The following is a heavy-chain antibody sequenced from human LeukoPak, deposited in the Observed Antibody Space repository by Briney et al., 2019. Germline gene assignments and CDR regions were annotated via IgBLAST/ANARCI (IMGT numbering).Heavy chain of an antibody. CDR1: GGTFSSYA. V-gene: IGHV1-69*04. Sequence: GASVKVSCKASGGTFSSYAISWVRQAPGQGLEWMGRIIPILGIANYAQKFQGRVTITADKSTSTAYMELSSLRSEDTAVYYCARDSGGAYYYDSSGYFKWHAFDIWGQGAMVTVSS. D-gene: IGHD3-22*01. CDR2: IIPILGIA. J-gene: IGHJ3*02. CDR3: ARDSGGAYYYDSSGYFKWHAFDI.